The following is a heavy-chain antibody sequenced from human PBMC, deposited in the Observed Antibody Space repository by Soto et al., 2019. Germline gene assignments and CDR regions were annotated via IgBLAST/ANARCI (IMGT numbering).Heavy chain of an antibody. CDR1: GGSISSGGYS. CDR2: IYHNGNT. CDR3: AREGLHPGGFDP. Sequence: QLQLQESGSGLVKPSQTLSLTCAVSGGSISSGGYSWSWIRQPPGKGLEWIGYIYHNGNTYYNPSLKSRVTISVDRSKNQFSLKLSSVTAADTAVFYCAREGLHPGGFDPWGLGTLVTVSS. J-gene: IGHJ5*02. D-gene: IGHD2-15*01. V-gene: IGHV4-30-2*01.